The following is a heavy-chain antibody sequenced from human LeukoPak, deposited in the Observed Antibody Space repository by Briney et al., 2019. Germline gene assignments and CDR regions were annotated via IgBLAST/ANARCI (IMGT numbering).Heavy chain of an antibody. CDR2: ISSSSSYI. D-gene: IGHD1-26*01. CDR1: GFTFSSYS. J-gene: IGHJ4*02. Sequence: PGRSLRLSCAASGFTFSSYSMNWVRQAPGKGLEWVSSISSSSSYIYYADSVKGRFTISRDNAKNSLYLQMNSLRAEDTAVYYCARDRKYSGSYFDYWGQGTLVTVSS. CDR3: ARDRKYSGSYFDY. V-gene: IGHV3-21*01.